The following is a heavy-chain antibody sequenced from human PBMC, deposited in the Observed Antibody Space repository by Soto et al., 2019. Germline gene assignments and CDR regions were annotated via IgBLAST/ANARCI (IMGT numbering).Heavy chain of an antibody. CDR2: IYSGGST. Sequence: GGSLRLSCAASGFTVSSNYMSWVRQAPGKGLEWVSLIYSGGSTYYADSVKGRFTISRDNSKNTLYLQMSSLRPEDTAVYYCVKGEYYYDGSAYYPFDYWGQGRMVTVSS. D-gene: IGHD3-22*01. J-gene: IGHJ4*02. V-gene: IGHV3-66*01. CDR3: VKGEYYYDGSAYYPFDY. CDR1: GFTVSSNY.